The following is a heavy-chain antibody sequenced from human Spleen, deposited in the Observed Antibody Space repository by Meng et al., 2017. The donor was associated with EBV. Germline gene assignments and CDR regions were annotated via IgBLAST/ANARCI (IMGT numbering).Heavy chain of an antibody. CDR3: VRVRHTMIVGPQGGLDY. CDR1: GFSFSSCW. V-gene: IGHV3-74*01. CDR2: INSDGGSS. J-gene: IGHJ4*02. D-gene: IGHD3-22*01. Sequence: EVQLVESXGGFVQPXXSRXXXXXXSGFSFSSCWMLWVRQAPGKGLVWVSRINSDGGSSAYADSVKGRFTISRDNAKNTLYLQMNNLGVEDTAIYYCVRVRHTMIVGPQGGLDYWGQGALVTVSS.